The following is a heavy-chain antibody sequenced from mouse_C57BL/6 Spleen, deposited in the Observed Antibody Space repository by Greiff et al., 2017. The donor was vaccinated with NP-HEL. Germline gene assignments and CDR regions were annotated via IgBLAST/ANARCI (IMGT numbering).Heavy chain of an antibody. Sequence: QVQLQQPGAELVRPGSSVKLSCKASGYTFTSYWMHWVKQRPIQGLEWIGNIDPSDSETHYNQKFKDKATLTVDKSSSTAYMQLSSLTSEDSAVYYCAREGGMVTDYYAMDYWGQGTSVTVSS. CDR3: AREGGMVTDYYAMDY. CDR1: GYTFTSYW. V-gene: IGHV1-52*01. D-gene: IGHD2-2*01. CDR2: IDPSDSET. J-gene: IGHJ4*01.